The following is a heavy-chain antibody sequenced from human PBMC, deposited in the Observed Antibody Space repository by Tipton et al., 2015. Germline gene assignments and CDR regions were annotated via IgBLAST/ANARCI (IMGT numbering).Heavy chain of an antibody. D-gene: IGHD3-9*01. V-gene: IGHV4-39*07. CDR3: ARLRRRYDILTGYQPKVTYYGMDV. Sequence: TLSLTCNVSGDSISNSHNFWSWIRQSPGKGLEWIGSVVYRGGTYYSPLLKSRVTISVDTSKNQFSLKLTSVTAADTAVYYCARLRRRYDILTGYQPKVTYYGMDVWAQGTTVIVSS. CDR1: GDSISNSHNF. J-gene: IGHJ6*02. CDR2: VVYRGGT.